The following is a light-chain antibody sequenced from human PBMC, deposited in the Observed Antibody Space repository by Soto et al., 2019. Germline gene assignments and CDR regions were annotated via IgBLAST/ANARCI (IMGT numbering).Light chain of an antibody. CDR3: ISYTTTRTYV. CDR2: EVT. J-gene: IGLJ1*01. CDR1: SSDVGSYDY. V-gene: IGLV2-14*01. Sequence: QSVLTQPASVSGSLGQSITISCTGTSSDVGSYDYVSWYQQHPGEAPKLMIYEVTNRPSGISNRFSGSKSGNTASLTISGLQAEDEADYYCISYTTTRTYVFGTGTKLTVL.